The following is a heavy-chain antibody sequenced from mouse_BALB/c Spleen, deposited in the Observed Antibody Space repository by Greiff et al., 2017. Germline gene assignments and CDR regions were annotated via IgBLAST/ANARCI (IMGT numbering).Heavy chain of an antibody. V-gene: IGHV1-63*02. D-gene: IGHD2-4*01. CDR3: ARGRDYDGLAY. CDR2: IYPGGGYT. J-gene: IGHJ3*01. CDR1: GYTFTNYW. Sequence: VKLMESGAELVRPGTSVKISCKASGYTFTNYWLGWVKQRPGHGLEWIGDIYPGGGYTNYNEKFKGKATLTADTSSSTAYMQLSSLTSEDSAVYFCARGRDYDGLAYWGQGTLVTVSA.